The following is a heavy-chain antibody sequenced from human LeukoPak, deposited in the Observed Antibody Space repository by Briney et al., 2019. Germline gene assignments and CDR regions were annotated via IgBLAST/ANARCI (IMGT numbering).Heavy chain of an antibody. V-gene: IGHV3-7*01. D-gene: IGHD5-18*01. CDR1: GFIFSDYW. Sequence: GGSLRLSCAASGFIFSDYWMHWVRQPPGKGLEWVANIKRDGSEKYYVDSVKGRFTISRDNAKTSLYLQMNSLRAEDMAVYYCARDPSRGYSYGYGDYWGQGNLVTVSS. CDR3: ARDPSRGYSYGYGDY. J-gene: IGHJ4*02. CDR2: IKRDGSEK.